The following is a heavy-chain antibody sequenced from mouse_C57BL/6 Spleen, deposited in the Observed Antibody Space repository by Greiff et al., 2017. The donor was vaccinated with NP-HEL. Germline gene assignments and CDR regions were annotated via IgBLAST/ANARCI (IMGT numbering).Heavy chain of an antibody. CDR1: GYSITSGYY. Sequence: VQLQQSGPGLVKPSQSLSLTCSVTGYSITSGYYWNWIRQFPGNKLEWMGYISYDGSNNYNPSLKNRISITRDTSKNQFFLKLNSVTTEDTATYYCARDPDGNYLYYFDYWGQGTTLTVSS. D-gene: IGHD2-1*01. J-gene: IGHJ2*01. CDR2: ISYDGSN. V-gene: IGHV3-6*01. CDR3: ARDPDGNYLYYFDY.